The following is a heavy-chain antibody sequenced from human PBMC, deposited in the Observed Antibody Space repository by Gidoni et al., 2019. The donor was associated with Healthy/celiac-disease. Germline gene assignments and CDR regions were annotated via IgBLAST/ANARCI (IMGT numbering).Heavy chain of an antibody. CDR2: ISYDGSNK. V-gene: IGHV3-30-3*01. CDR1: GFTFSSYA. CDR3: ARDGRRIMITFGGVRFDY. J-gene: IGHJ4*02. Sequence: QVQLVESGGGVVQPGRSLRLSCAASGFTFSSYAMPGVRQAPGKGLEWVAVISYDGSNKYYADSVKGRFTISRDNSKNTLYLQMNSLRAEDTAVYYCARDGRRIMITFGGVRFDYWGQGTLVTVSS. D-gene: IGHD3-16*01.